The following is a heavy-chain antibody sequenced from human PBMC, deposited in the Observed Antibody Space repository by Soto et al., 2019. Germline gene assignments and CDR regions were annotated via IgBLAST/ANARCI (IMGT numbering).Heavy chain of an antibody. CDR3: ARLGGYNSVGYDHLWDS. V-gene: IGHV4-39*01. D-gene: IGHD2-15*01. CDR2: IYHSGST. J-gene: IGHJ5*01. Sequence: QVQMQESGPGLVKPSETLSLTCSVSDESISSGSHYWGWIRQHPVKGLEWIGVIYHSGSTFYNSSLKGRVTLAVDTSKNQVSLKVTSVNAADTAVYDCARLGGYNSVGYDHLWDSWGHGPLVTVSS. CDR1: DESISSGSHY.